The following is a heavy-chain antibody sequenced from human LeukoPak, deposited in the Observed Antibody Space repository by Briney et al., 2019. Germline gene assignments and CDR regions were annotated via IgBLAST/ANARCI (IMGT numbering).Heavy chain of an antibody. CDR1: GGTFSSYA. CDR2: IIPIFGTA. Sequence: SVKVSCKASGGTFSSYAISWVRQAPGQGLEWMGGIIPIFGTANYAQKFQGRVTITADKSTSTAYMELSSLRSEDTAVYYCARDLYYYGSGTSEYYMDVWGKGTTVTISS. J-gene: IGHJ6*03. D-gene: IGHD3-10*01. V-gene: IGHV1-69*06. CDR3: ARDLYYYGSGTSEYYMDV.